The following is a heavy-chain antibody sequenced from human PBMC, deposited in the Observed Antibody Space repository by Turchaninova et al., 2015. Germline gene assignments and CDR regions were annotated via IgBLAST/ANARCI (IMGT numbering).Heavy chain of an antibody. V-gene: IGHV1-2*02. CDR3: GRGVSEGHCTPTFCAPNLLDS. CDR2: INPNSGGT. Sequence: QVQLVQSGAEVEKPGACVRGSRQASGDTFPAPFMPWVRPAPGQGLDVMGWINPNSGGTKYALSFQGRVTMTRDTSINTADMELNSLRSDDTAVYYCGRGVSEGHCTPTFCAPNLLDSWGQGTLVTVSS. D-gene: IGHD2-8*01. CDR1: GDTFPAPF. J-gene: IGHJ5*01.